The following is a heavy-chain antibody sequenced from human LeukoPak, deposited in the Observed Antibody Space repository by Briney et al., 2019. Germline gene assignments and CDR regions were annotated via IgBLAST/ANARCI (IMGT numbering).Heavy chain of an antibody. CDR2: IYSGGST. D-gene: IGHD3-3*01. J-gene: IGHJ5*02. CDR3: ASGDFWSGYYTGFMLDP. V-gene: IGHV3-66*02. Sequence: PGGSLRLSCAASGFTVSSNYMSWVRQAPGKGLEWVSVIYSGGSTYYADSVKGRFTISRDNSKNTLYLQMNSLRAEDTAVYYCASGDFWSGYYTGFMLDPWGQGTLVTVSS. CDR1: GFTVSSNY.